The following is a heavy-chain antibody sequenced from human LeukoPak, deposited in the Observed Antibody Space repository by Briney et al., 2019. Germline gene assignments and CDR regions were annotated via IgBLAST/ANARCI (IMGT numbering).Heavy chain of an antibody. CDR3: AHRRKYSSSWYYFDY. CDR1: GFSLSTSGVG. CDR2: IYWDDDK. J-gene: IGHJ4*02. D-gene: IGHD6-13*01. Sequence: SGPTLVKPTQTLTLTCTFSGFSLSTSGVGVGWIRQPPGKALEWLALIYWDDDKRYSPSLKSRLTITKDTSKTQVVLTMTNMDPVDTATYYCAHRRKYSSSWYYFDYWGQGTLVTVSS. V-gene: IGHV2-5*02.